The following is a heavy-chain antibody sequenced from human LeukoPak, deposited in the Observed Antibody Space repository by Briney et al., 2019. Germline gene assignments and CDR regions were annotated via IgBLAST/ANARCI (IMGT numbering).Heavy chain of an antibody. J-gene: IGHJ4*02. Sequence: GGSLRLSCAASGFTFSSYSMNWVRQAPGKGLEWVSSISSSGSYRYFADSVKGRFTISRDNAKNTLYLQMNSLTAEDPAVYYGAALWQPGRHAFDYWGQGTLVTVSS. CDR2: ISSSGSYR. CDR3: AALWQPGRHAFDY. D-gene: IGHD6-13*01. CDR1: GFTFSSYS. V-gene: IGHV3-21*01.